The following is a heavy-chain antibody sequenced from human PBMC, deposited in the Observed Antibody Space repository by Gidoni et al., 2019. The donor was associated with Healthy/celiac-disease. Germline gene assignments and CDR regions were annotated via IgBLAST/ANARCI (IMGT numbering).Heavy chain of an antibody. D-gene: IGHD6-13*01. CDR3: ARFSGWSSSWYDFDY. J-gene: IGHJ4*02. CDR1: VGSFSGYY. V-gene: IGHV4-34*01. Sequence: QVQLQQWGAGLLKPSETLSLTCAVYVGSFSGYYWSWIRQPPGKGLEWIGEINHSGSTNYNPSLKSRVTISVDTSKNQFSLKLSSVTAADTAVYYCARFSGWSSSWYDFDYWGQGTLVTVSS. CDR2: INHSGST.